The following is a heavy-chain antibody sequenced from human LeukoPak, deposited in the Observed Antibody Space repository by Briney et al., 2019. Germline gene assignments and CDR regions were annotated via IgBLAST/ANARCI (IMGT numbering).Heavy chain of an antibody. J-gene: IGHJ4*02. D-gene: IGHD3-10*01. Sequence: GGSLRLSCVASGFTFSSYWMSWVRQAPGKGLEWVANIKQDGRDNYYVDSVKGRFTISRDNAKNSLYLQMNSLRAEDTAVCYCARVDGSGSYLGYWGQGTLVTLSS. V-gene: IGHV3-7*03. CDR1: GFTFSSYW. CDR3: ARVDGSGSYLGY. CDR2: IKQDGRDN.